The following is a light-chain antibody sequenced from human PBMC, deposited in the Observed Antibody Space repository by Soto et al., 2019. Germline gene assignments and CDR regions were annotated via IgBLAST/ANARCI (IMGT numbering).Light chain of an antibody. CDR3: MHHTSYPRR. CDR1: QDIGSN. Sequence: DIQVTQSPSSLSASVGDTVTITCRASQDIGSNVAWFQQISGKAPRLLIHDATRTQSGVPGRFSGSGFGTDFTLTISNLQPGDVAVYYCMHHTSYPRRFGQGT. V-gene: IGKV1-17*02. J-gene: IGKJ1*01. CDR2: DAT.